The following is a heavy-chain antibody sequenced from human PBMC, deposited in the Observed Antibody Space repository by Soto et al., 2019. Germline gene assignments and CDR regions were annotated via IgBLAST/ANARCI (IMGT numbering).Heavy chain of an antibody. CDR1: GFPFSSYS. J-gene: IGHJ4*02. Sequence: GGSLRLSCAASGFPFSSYSMNWVSKAPGKGLEWVSSISSSSSYIYYADSVKGRFTISRDNSKNTLYLQMNSLRAEDTAVYYCAKEDVIAAARPNIDYWGQGTLVTVSS. CDR2: ISSSSSYI. CDR3: AKEDVIAAARPNIDY. V-gene: IGHV3-21*04. D-gene: IGHD6-13*01.